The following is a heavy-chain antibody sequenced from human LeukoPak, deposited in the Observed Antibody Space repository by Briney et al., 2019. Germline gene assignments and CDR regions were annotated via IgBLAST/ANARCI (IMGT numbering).Heavy chain of an antibody. CDR1: GDSVSSNSAA. Sequence: SQTLSLTCAISGDSVSSNSAAWNWIRQSPSRGLEWLGRTYYRSKWYNDYAVSVESRITINPDTSKNQFSLQLNSVTPEDTAVYYCARSDAVGYCSSTSCSDTPYYFDYWGQGTLVTVSS. V-gene: IGHV6-1*01. J-gene: IGHJ4*02. CDR2: TYYRSKWYN. D-gene: IGHD2-2*03. CDR3: ARSDAVGYCSSTSCSDTPYYFDY.